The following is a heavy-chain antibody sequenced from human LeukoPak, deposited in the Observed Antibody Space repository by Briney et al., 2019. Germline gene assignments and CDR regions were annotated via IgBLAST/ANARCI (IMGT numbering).Heavy chain of an antibody. J-gene: IGHJ4*02. CDR2: INPNSGGT. Sequence: ASVKVSCKASGYTFTGYYMHCVRQAPGQGLEWMGWINPNSGGTNYAQKFQGRVTMTRDTSISTAYMELSRLRSDDTAVYYCARDLLPIVVVITTSYFDYWGQGTLVTVSS. V-gene: IGHV1-2*02. CDR1: GYTFTGYY. D-gene: IGHD3-22*01. CDR3: ARDLLPIVVVITTSYFDY.